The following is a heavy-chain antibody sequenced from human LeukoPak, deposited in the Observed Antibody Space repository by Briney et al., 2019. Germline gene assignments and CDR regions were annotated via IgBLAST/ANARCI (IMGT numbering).Heavy chain of an antibody. J-gene: IGHJ4*02. Sequence: SETLSLTCTVSGGSISSSSYYWGWIRQPPGKGLEWIGSIYYSGSTHDNPTLQSRVTISVDTSKNQFSLKLNSVTAADTAVYYCARDLDDSSGYSNYWGQGTLVTVSS. CDR3: ARDLDDSSGYSNY. CDR1: GGSISSSSYY. D-gene: IGHD3-22*01. CDR2: IYYSGST. V-gene: IGHV4-39*07.